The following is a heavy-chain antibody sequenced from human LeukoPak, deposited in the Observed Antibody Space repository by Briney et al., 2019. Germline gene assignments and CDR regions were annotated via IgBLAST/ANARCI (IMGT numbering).Heavy chain of an antibody. J-gene: IGHJ3*02. CDR2: ITGSGGNT. CDR1: GFTFSNYA. D-gene: IGHD3-22*01. CDR3: AKDTPAITMIVVADDAFDI. Sequence: HSGGSLRLSCAASGFTFSNYAMSWVRQAPGKGLEWVSAITGSGGNTYYADSVKGRFTISRDNSKNTLYLQMNSLRAEDTAVYYCAKDTPAITMIVVADDAFDIWGQGTMVTVSS. V-gene: IGHV3-23*01.